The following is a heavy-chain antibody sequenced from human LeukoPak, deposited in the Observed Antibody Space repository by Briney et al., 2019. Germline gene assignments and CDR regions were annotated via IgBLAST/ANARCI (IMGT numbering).Heavy chain of an antibody. CDR2: ISSSGSTI. CDR3: ARARSYSGSYYFDY. Sequence: GGSLRLSCAASGFTFSDYYTSWIRQAPGKGLEWVSYISSSGSTIYYADSVKGRFTISRDDAKNSLYLQMNSLRAEDTAVYYCARARSYSGSYYFDYWGQGTLVTVSS. V-gene: IGHV3-11*01. D-gene: IGHD1-26*01. J-gene: IGHJ4*02. CDR1: GFTFSDYY.